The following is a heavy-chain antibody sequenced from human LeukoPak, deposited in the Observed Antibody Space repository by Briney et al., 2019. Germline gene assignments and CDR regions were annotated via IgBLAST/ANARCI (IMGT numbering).Heavy chain of an antibody. J-gene: IGHJ4*02. CDR2: ISGSGGST. CDR1: GFTFSSYA. D-gene: IGHD6-13*01. V-gene: IGHV3-23*01. Sequence: PGGSLRLSCAASGFTFSSYAMSWVRQAPGKGLEWVSAISGSGGSTYYADSVKGRFTISRDNSKNTLYLQMNSLRAEGTAVYYCAKSALVPWRSYYFDYWGQGTLVTVSS. CDR3: AKSALVPWRSYYFDY.